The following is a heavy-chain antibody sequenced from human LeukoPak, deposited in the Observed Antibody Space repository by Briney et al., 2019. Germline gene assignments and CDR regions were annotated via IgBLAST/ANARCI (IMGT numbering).Heavy chain of an antibody. J-gene: IGHJ4*02. CDR2: IYYSGST. Sequence: SETLSLTCTVSGGSISSYYWSWIRQPPGKGLEWIGYIYYSGSTNYNPSPKSRVAISVDTSKNQFSLKLSSVTAADTAVYYCARVPYYYDSSGYYLFDYWGQGTLVTVSS. V-gene: IGHV4-59*01. CDR1: GGSISSYY. D-gene: IGHD3-22*01. CDR3: ARVPYYYDSSGYYLFDY.